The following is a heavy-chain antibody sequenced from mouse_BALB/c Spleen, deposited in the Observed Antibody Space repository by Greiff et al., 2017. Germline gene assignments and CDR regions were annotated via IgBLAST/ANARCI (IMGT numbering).Heavy chain of an antibody. CDR3: ARRGASYAMDY. CDR2: INPGSSTI. V-gene: IGHV4-2*02. J-gene: IGHJ4*01. D-gene: IGHD6-1*01. CDR1: GFDFSRYW. Sequence: EVKLMASGGGLVQPGGSLNLSCAASGFDFSRYWMSWARQAPGKGQEWIGEINPGSSTINYTPSLKDKFIISRDNAKNTLYLQMSKVRSEDTALYYCARRGASYAMDYWGQGTSVTVSS.